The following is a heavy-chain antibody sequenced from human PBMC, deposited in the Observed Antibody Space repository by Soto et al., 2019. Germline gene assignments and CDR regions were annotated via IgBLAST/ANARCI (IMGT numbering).Heavy chain of an antibody. V-gene: IGHV3-13*01. D-gene: IGHD3-16*01. CDR3: ARAKEETGDDYDYYGMDV. J-gene: IGHJ6*02. CDR2: IGTAGDT. Sequence: GGSLRLSCAASGFTFSSYDMHWVRQATGKGLEWVSAIGTAGDTYYPGSEKGRFNISRENAKNSLYLQMNSLRAGDTAVDYWARAKEETGDDYDYYGMDVWGQGTTVTVSS. CDR1: GFTFSSYD.